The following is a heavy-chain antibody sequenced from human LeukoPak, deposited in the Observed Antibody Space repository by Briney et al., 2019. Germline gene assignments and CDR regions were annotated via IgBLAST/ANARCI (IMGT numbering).Heavy chain of an antibody. Sequence: PGRSLRLSCAASGFTFSSYGMHWVRQAPGKGLEWVAVISYDGSNKYYADSVKGRFTISRDNSKNTLYLQMNSLRAEDTAVYYCAISREYSYEHPYYFDYWGQGTLVTVSS. J-gene: IGHJ4*02. CDR1: GFTFSSYG. CDR3: AISREYSYEHPYYFDY. D-gene: IGHD5-18*01. CDR2: ISYDGSNK. V-gene: IGHV3-30*03.